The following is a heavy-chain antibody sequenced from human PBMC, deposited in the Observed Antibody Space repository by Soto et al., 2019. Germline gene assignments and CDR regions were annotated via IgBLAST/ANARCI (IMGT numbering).Heavy chain of an antibody. D-gene: IGHD6-13*01. V-gene: IGHV1-46*02. J-gene: IGHJ4*02. Sequence: QVQLVQSGAEVRNPGASVKLSCKASGYTFNMYYMQWVRQAPGQGLEWMGVINPNGDTTTYAQRFQGRLTMTRDTSTSTVYMDLTSLRSEDTAVYYCAREGAAAARMFDNWGQGTLVTVSS. CDR1: GYTFNMYY. CDR2: INPNGDTT. CDR3: AREGAAAARMFDN.